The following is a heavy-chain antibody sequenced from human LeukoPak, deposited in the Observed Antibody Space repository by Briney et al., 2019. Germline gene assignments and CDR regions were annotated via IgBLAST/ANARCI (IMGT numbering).Heavy chain of an antibody. CDR3: AGHHARNTVDF. V-gene: IGHV4-59*08. Sequence: MPSETLSLACTVAGGSISSYCGSWIRQPPGKGLGWIAYISDMGSINYNPSLKSRVTISLDMSKNQFSLKLSSVTAADTAVYYCAGHHARNTVDFWGQGTLVTVSS. CDR1: GGSISSYC. D-gene: IGHD2-8*02. J-gene: IGHJ4*02. CDR2: ISDMGSI.